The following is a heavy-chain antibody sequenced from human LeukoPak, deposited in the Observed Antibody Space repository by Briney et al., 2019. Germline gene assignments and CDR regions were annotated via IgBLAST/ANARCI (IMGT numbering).Heavy chain of an antibody. J-gene: IGHJ4*02. D-gene: IGHD1-26*01. CDR2: IIPIFGTA. CDR1: GCTLSSYA. V-gene: IGHV1-69*05. CDR3: ATGGSYHTAGSLDY. Sequence: GASVKVSCKASGCTLSSYAISWVRQAPGQGLEWMGRIIPIFGTANYAQKFQGRVTITTDESTSTAYMELSSLRSEDTAVYYCATGGSYHTAGSLDYWGQGTLVTVSS.